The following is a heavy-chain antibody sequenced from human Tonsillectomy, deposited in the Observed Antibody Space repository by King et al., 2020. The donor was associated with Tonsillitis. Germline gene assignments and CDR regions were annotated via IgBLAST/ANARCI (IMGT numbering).Heavy chain of an antibody. V-gene: IGHV5-10-1*03. CDR3: SREVFSSEPGDYFDY. CDR2: SDPSDSYT. J-gene: IGHJ4*02. Sequence: QLVQSGAEVKKPGESLRISCKSSGYNFTSYWISWVRQMPGKGLEWMGRSDPSDSYTNYSPSFQGHVTISADKSISTAYLQWSSLKASDTAMYYCSREVFSSEPGDYFDYWGQGTLVTVSS. D-gene: IGHD6-19*01. CDR1: GYNFTSYW.